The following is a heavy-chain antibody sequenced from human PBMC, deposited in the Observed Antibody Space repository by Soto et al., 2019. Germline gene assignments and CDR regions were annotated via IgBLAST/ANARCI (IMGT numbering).Heavy chain of an antibody. V-gene: IGHV3-23*01. D-gene: IGHD3-10*01. CDR2: ISGGGDAT. Sequence: EVQLLESGGGLVQPGVSLRLSFAASGFTFISYAMNWVRQAPGKGLQWVSAISGGGDATFYADSVKGRFTISRDNSRNTVTLQMNSLGADDTAVYYCARKVPGSTTRPDYWYFDLWGRGTLVTVSS. J-gene: IGHJ2*01. CDR3: ARKVPGSTTRPDYWYFDL. CDR1: GFTFISYA.